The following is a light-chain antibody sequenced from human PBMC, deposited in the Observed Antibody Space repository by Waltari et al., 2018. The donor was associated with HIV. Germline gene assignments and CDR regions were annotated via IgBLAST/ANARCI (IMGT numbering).Light chain of an antibody. Sequence: QSVLTQPPSASGTLGQRVTISCPGSNSNVGRTYVYWSQPVPGTAPKQLIHRNDQGRFGVPGRFSASKSGASASLSISGLRSEDEADYYCVAWDDSLSGFAFGTGTKVTVL. J-gene: IGLJ1*01. CDR2: RND. CDR1: NSNVGRTY. V-gene: IGLV1-47*01. CDR3: VAWDDSLSGFA.